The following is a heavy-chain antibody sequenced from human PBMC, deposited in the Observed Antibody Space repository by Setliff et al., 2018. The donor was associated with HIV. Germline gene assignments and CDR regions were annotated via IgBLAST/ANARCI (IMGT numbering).Heavy chain of an antibody. Sequence: SETLSLTCNVSGGSIISGSYYWSWIRQPAGKGQEWIGRIYTSGGVTYNPSLESRVTISVDTSKNQFSLKLTSVTAADTAVYYCARWRHSSTWYMGFDPWGRGILVTVSS. D-gene: IGHD6-13*01. CDR3: ARWRHSSTWYMGFDP. CDR1: GGSIISGSYY. CDR2: IYTSGGV. J-gene: IGHJ5*02. V-gene: IGHV4-61*02.